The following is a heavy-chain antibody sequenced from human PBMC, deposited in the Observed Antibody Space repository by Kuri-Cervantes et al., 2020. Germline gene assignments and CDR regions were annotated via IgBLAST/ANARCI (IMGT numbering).Heavy chain of an antibody. J-gene: IGHJ4*02. V-gene: IGHV3-30*07. CDR2: ISSDGSNK. CDR3: AKEDIVATIWYFDY. Sequence: GESLKISCAASGFTFRSYAIHWVRQAPGKGLEWVAVISSDGSNKYHADSVKGRFTISRNNSKNTLYLQMNSLRAEDTAVYYCAKEDIVATIWYFDYWGQGTLVTVSS. CDR1: GFTFRSYA. D-gene: IGHD5-12*01.